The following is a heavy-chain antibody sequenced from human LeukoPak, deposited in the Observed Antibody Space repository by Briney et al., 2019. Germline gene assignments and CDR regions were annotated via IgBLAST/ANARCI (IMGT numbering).Heavy chain of an antibody. J-gene: IGHJ4*02. D-gene: IGHD3-10*01. V-gene: IGHV3-11*01. CDR2: ISSSGSTI. CDR1: GFTFSDYY. Sequence: GGSLRLSCAASGFTFSDYYMSWIRQAPGKGLEWVSYISSSGSTIYYADSVQGRFTISRDNSRNTLYLQMNTLRAEDTAVYYCVKSHGAGSPQHFDFWGQGTPVTVSS. CDR3: VKSHGAGSPQHFDF.